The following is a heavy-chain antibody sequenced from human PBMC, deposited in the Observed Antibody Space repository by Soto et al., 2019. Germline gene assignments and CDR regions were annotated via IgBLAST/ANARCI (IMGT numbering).Heavy chain of an antibody. CDR2: VYYRGRS. J-gene: IGHJ4*02. CDR3: VSQRTSVLTQAYFDY. Sequence: LSLTCTVSGGSVSNSNYYWGCIRQSPGKGLEWIGSVYYRGRSYSKSSVKSRVTISVDTSKNQFSLNLNSVTASDTAVYYCVSQRTSVLTQAYFDYWGPGALVTVYS. D-gene: IGHD2-8*01. V-gene: IGHV4-39*01. CDR1: GGSVSNSNYY.